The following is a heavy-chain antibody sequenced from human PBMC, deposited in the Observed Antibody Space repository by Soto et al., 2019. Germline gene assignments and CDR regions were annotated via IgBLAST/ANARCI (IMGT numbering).Heavy chain of an antibody. CDR1: GFTFSNAW. CDR2: IKSKTDGGTT. CDR3: TTFPYYDYVCGSYRLFDY. J-gene: IGHJ4*02. Sequence: EVQLVESGGGLVKPGGSLRLSCAASGFTFSNAWMNWVRQAPGKGLEWVGRIKSKTDGGTTDYAAPVKGRFTISRDDSNNTLYLQMNSLKTEDTAVYYCTTFPYYDYVCGSYRLFDYWGQGTLVTVSS. D-gene: IGHD3-16*02. V-gene: IGHV3-15*07.